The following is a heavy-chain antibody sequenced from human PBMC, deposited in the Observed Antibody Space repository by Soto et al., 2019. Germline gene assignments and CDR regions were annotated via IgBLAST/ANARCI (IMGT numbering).Heavy chain of an antibody. V-gene: IGHV1-24*01. J-gene: IGHJ4*02. Sequence: ASVKVSCKVSGYTLTELSMHWVRQAPGKGLEWMGGFDPEDGETIYAQKFQGRVTMTEDTSTDTAYMDLSSLKSEDTAVYYCATNNRASYHFDYWGQGTLVTVSS. CDR2: FDPEDGET. CDR3: ATNNRASYHFDY. CDR1: GYTLTELS. D-gene: IGHD3-16*02.